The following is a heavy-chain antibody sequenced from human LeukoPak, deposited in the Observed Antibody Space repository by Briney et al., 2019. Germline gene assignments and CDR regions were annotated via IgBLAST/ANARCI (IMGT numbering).Heavy chain of an antibody. CDR2: IIPIFGTA. CDR3: ARDPPPSGSYDSRDI. V-gene: IGHV1-69*05. Sequence: GASVKVSCKASGGTFISYAISWVRQAPGQGLEWMGKIIPIFGTANYAQKFQGRVTITTDESTSTAYMELSSLRSEDTAVYYCARDPPPSGSYDSRDIWGQGTMVTVSS. D-gene: IGHD1-26*01. CDR1: GGTFISYA. J-gene: IGHJ3*02.